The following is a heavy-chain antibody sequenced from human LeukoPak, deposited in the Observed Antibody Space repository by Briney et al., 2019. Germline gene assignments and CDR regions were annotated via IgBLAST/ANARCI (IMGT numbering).Heavy chain of an antibody. J-gene: IGHJ4*02. V-gene: IGHV4-59*08. CDR3: ARRGRDGPYFDY. CDR2: IYYSGST. Sequence: SETLSLTCTVSGGSISSYYWSWIRQPPGKGLEWIGYIYYSGSTNYNPSLKSRVTISVDTSKNQFSLKLSSVTAADTAVYYCARRGRDGPYFDYWGQGTLVTVSS. CDR1: GGSISSYY. D-gene: IGHD5-24*01.